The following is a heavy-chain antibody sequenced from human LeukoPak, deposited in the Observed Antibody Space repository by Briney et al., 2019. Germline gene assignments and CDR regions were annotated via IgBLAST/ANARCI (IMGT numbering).Heavy chain of an antibody. Sequence: SETLSLTCTVSGGSISSYYWSWIRQPPGKGLEWIGYIYYSGSTNYNPSLKSRVTISVDTSKNQFSLKLSSVTAADTAAYYCARGPRYYYYYMDVWGKRTTVTVSS. V-gene: IGHV4-59*01. CDR3: ARGPRYYYYYMDV. J-gene: IGHJ6*03. CDR2: IYYSGST. CDR1: GGSISSYY.